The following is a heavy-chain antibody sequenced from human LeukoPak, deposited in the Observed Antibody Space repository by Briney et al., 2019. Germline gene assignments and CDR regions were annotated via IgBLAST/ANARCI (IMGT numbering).Heavy chain of an antibody. D-gene: IGHD2-2*01. CDR3: ARENQLLSLHAFDI. CDR2: IIPIFGTA. CDR1: GGTFSSYA. Sequence: GASVKVSCKASGGTFSSYAISWVRQAPGQGLEWMGGIIPIFGTANYAQKFQGRVTITADESTSTAYMELSSLRSEDTAVYYCARENQLLSLHAFDIWGQGTMVTVSS. J-gene: IGHJ3*02. V-gene: IGHV1-69*13.